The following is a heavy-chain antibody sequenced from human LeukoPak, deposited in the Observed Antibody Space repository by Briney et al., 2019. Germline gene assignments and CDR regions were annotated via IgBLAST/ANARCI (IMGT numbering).Heavy chain of an antibody. V-gene: IGHV4-4*07. CDR3: VRGLYDSTTYRAFHI. D-gene: IGHD2/OR15-2a*01. CDR1: GGSISSHS. J-gene: IGHJ3*02. Sequence: PSETLSLTCTVSGGSISSHSWNWIRLPAGKGLEWIGRIYSSGSTNSNPSLKSRVTMSVDTSKNHFSLMLSSVTAADTAVYYCVRGLYDSTTYRAFHIWGQGTMVTVSS. CDR2: IYSSGST.